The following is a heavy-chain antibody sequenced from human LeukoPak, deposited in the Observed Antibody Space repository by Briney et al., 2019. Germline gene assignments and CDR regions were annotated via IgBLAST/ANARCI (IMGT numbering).Heavy chain of an antibody. CDR1: GGSISSYY. Sequence: SETLSLTCTVSGGSISSYYWSWIRQPPGKGLEWIGYIYYSGSTNYNPSLKSRVTISVDTSKNQFSLKLSSVTAADTAVYYCARDYGSGSDLRGRGTLVTVSS. CDR2: IYYSGST. D-gene: IGHD3-10*01. CDR3: ARDYGSGSDL. V-gene: IGHV4-59*01. J-gene: IGHJ2*01.